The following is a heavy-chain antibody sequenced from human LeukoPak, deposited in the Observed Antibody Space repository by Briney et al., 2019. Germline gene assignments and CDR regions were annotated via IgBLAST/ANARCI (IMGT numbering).Heavy chain of an antibody. D-gene: IGHD3-22*01. CDR2: IYYSGST. CDR1: GGSISSYY. V-gene: IGHV4-59*08. J-gene: IGHJ3*02. Sequence: SETLSLTCTVSGGSISSYYWSWIRQPPGKGLEWIGCIYYSGSTNYNPSLKSRVTISVDTSKNQFSLKLSSVTAADTAVYYCARRSSGYYWYAFDIWGQGTMVTVSS. CDR3: ARRSSGYYWYAFDI.